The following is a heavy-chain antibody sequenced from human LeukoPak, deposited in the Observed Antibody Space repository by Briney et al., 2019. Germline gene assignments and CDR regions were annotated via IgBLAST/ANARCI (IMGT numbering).Heavy chain of an antibody. D-gene: IGHD6-13*01. V-gene: IGHV4-59*01. CDR1: GVSISSYY. J-gene: IGHJ6*02. CDR3: PRGEYSSSWYGRSHYYSGMAV. Sequence: SETLSLTCTVSGVSISSYYWIWIRQPPGKGLEGIGYIYYSGSTNYNPSLKSRVTISGDTSKNHFSLKLSSVTAADTAVYYCPRGEYSSSWYGRSHYYSGMAVWGQGTTVTVPS. CDR2: IYYSGST.